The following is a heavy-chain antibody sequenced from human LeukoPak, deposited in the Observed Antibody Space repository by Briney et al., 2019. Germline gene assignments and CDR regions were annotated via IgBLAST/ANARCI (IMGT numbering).Heavy chain of an antibody. Sequence: GGSLRLSCAASGFTLSGYYMSWIRQAPGKGVEGVSYISSSGSTIYYADSVKGRFTISRDNAKNSLYLQMNSLRAEDTAVYYCARPRYYYDSRGYCYWGQGTLVTVSS. J-gene: IGHJ4*02. D-gene: IGHD3-22*01. CDR2: ISSSGSTI. V-gene: IGHV3-11*04. CDR3: ARPRYYYDSRGYCY. CDR1: GFTLSGYY.